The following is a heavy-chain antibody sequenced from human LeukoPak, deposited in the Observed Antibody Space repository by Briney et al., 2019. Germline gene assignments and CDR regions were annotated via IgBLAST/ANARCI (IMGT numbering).Heavy chain of an antibody. Sequence: SETLSLTCTVSGGSISSGGYYWSWIRQHPGKGLEWIGYIYYSGSTYYNPSLKSRVTISVDTSKNQFSLKLSSVTAADTAVYYCAREVYDFWSGYHYYFDYWGQGTLVTVSS. D-gene: IGHD3-3*01. CDR2: IYYSGST. CDR3: AREVYDFWSGYHYYFDY. V-gene: IGHV4-31*03. J-gene: IGHJ4*02. CDR1: GGSISSGGYY.